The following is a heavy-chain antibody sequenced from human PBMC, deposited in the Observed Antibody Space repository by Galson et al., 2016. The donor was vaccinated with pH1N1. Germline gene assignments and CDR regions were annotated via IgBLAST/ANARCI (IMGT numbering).Heavy chain of an antibody. CDR1: GYRFTSYW. D-gene: IGHD4-17*01. CDR2: VNPGGSTI. Sequence: SCKASGYRFTSYWIAWVRQVPGKGLEWVGIVNPGGSTIRYSPTFQGQVTISSDKSINTAYLQWISLKASDTATYYCPRQYDVGDYRGDACDIWGQGTMVIVSS. CDR3: PRQYDVGDYRGDACDI. V-gene: IGHV5-51*01. J-gene: IGHJ3*02.